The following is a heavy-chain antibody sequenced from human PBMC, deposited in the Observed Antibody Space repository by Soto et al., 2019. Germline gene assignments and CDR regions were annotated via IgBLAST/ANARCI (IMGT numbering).Heavy chain of an antibody. V-gene: IGHV3-11*01. CDR1: GFTFSDYY. D-gene: IGHD6-6*01. CDR3: ARGSYSSSAYYYYGMDV. Sequence: LRLSCAASGFTFSDYYMSWIRQAPGKGLEWVSYISSSGSTIYYADSVKGRFTISRDNAKNSLYLQMNSLRAEDTAVYYCARGSYSSSAYYYYGMDVWGQGTTVTVSS. J-gene: IGHJ6*02. CDR2: ISSSGSTI.